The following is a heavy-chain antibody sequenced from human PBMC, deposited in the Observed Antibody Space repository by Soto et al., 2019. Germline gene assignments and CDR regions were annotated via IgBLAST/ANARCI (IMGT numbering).Heavy chain of an antibody. D-gene: IGHD4-17*01. Sequence: GASVKVSCKASGYTFTSYGISWVRQAPGQGLEWMGWISAYNGNTNYAQKLQGRVTMTTDTSTSTAYMELRSLRSDATPVYFCARPWAGFDYVDSDGFDIWGQGTMVTVSS. J-gene: IGHJ3*02. V-gene: IGHV1-18*01. CDR3: ARPWAGFDYVDSDGFDI. CDR1: GYTFTSYG. CDR2: ISAYNGNT.